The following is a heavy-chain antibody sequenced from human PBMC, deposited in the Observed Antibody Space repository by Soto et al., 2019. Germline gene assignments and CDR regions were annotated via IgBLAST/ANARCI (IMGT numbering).Heavy chain of an antibody. V-gene: IGHV1-69*13. D-gene: IGHD6-19*01. CDR3: ASYRGAGRSYWYFDL. CDR1: GGTFSSYA. Sequence: SVKVSCKASGGTFSSYAISWVRQAPGQGLEWMGGIIPIFGTANYAQKFQGRVTITADESTSTAYTELSSLRSEDTAVYYCASYRGAGRSYWYFDLWGRGTLVTVSS. J-gene: IGHJ2*01. CDR2: IIPIFGTA.